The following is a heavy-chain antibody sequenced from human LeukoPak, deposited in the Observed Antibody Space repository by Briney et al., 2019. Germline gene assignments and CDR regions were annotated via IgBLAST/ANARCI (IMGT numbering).Heavy chain of an antibody. D-gene: IGHD5-18*01. V-gene: IGHV3-23*01. J-gene: IGHJ4*02. Sequence: GGSLRLSCAASGFTFSSYAMSWVRQAPGKGLEWVSAISGSGGSTYYADSVRGRFTISRDNSKNTLYLQTNSLRAEDTAVYYCAKDQLRVDTADYWGQGTLVTVSS. CDR2: ISGSGGST. CDR3: AKDQLRVDTADY. CDR1: GFTFSSYA.